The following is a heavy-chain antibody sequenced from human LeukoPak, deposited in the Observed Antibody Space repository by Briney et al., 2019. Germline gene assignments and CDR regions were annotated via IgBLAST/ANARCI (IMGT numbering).Heavy chain of an antibody. V-gene: IGHV3-23*01. J-gene: IGHJ4*02. CDR1: GFTFNSYA. CDR3: AKVNDGGVAIIMFDY. Sequence: GGSLRLSCAASGFTFNSYAMSWVRQAPGKGLEWVSSISGSGGRTYYADSVKGRFTISRDKSKNALYLQMNSLTAEATAVYYCAKVNDGGVAIIMFDYWGQATLITVSS. CDR2: ISGSGGRT. D-gene: IGHD3-3*01.